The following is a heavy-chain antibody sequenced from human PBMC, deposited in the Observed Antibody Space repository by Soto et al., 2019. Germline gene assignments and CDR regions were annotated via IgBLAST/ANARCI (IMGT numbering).Heavy chain of an antibody. V-gene: IGHV4-30-2*01. CDR3: ARDRGTGSFYPT. CDR2: MYDTGST. J-gene: IGHJ5*02. D-gene: IGHD3-10*01. Sequence: QLQLQESGSGLVKPSQTLSLTCAVSGASMSSGVYSWSWIRQPPGKGLEWIGYMYDTGSTYYNPSLRPRVTISADMSKNHLSLNLTSETAADTAVYYCARDRGTGSFYPTWGQGILVTVSS. CDR1: GASMSSGVYS.